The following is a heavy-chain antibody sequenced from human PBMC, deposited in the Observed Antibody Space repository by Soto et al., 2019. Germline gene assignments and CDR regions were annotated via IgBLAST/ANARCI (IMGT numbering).Heavy chain of an antibody. Sequence: DVQLVESGGGLVQPGRSLRLSCAASGFTFDDYAMHWVRQAPGKGLEWVSGISWNSGSIGYADSVKGRFTISRDNAKNSLYLQMNSLRAEDTALYYCAKDMTLHDSSGYFDYWGQGTLVTVSS. J-gene: IGHJ4*02. CDR3: AKDMTLHDSSGYFDY. CDR1: GFTFDDYA. D-gene: IGHD3-22*01. CDR2: ISWNSGSI. V-gene: IGHV3-9*01.